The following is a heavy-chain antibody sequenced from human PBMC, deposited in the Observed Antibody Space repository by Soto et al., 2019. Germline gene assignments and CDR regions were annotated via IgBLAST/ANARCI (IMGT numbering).Heavy chain of an antibody. CDR3: ATYTSGGGGRGH. CDR1: GGSISSGGYY. J-gene: IGHJ4*02. V-gene: IGHV4-31*03. Sequence: PSETLSLTCTVSGGSISSGGYYWSWIRQHPGKGLEWIGYIYYSKSTYYNPSLKSRVTISLDTSKNQFSLKLSSVTAADTAVYFCATYTSGGGGRGHWGQGTLVTVSS. CDR2: IYYSKST. D-gene: IGHD6-19*01.